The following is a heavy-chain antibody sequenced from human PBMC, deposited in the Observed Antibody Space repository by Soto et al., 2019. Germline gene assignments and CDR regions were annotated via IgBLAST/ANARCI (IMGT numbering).Heavy chain of an antibody. V-gene: IGHV3-21*01. D-gene: IGHD5-18*01. Sequence: GGSLRLSCAASGFTFSSYSMNWVRQAPGKGLEWVSSISSSSSYIYYADSGKGRFTISRDNAKNSLYLQMNSLRAEDTAVYSCAREQPRSPSAFDIWGQGTMVTVSS. CDR3: AREQPRSPSAFDI. CDR2: ISSSSSYI. CDR1: GFTFSSYS. J-gene: IGHJ3*02.